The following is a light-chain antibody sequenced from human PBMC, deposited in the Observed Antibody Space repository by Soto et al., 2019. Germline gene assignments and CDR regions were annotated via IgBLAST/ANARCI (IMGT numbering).Light chain of an antibody. J-gene: IGLJ1*01. V-gene: IGLV2-14*01. CDR3: CSYATGSVYV. CDR2: DVN. CDR1: SSDVGGYNY. Sequence: QSALTQPASVSGSPGQSITISCTGTSSDVGGYNYVSWYQQHPGKVPTLMMFDVNNRPSGVSNRFSGSKSGNTASLTISGLQAEDEADYFCCSYATGSVYVFGTGTKLTVL.